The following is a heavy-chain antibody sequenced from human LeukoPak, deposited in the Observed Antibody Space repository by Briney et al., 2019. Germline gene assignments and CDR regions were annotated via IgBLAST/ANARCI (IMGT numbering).Heavy chain of an antibody. V-gene: IGHV3-11*04. CDR3: ARDKSKVPAAIAAFDI. Sequence: GGSLRLSCAASGFTFSDYYMSWIRQAPGKGLEWVSYISSSGSTIYYADSVKGRFTIFRDNAKNSLYLQMNSLRAEDTAVYYCARDKSKVPAAIAAFDIWGQGTMVTVSS. CDR2: ISSSGSTI. D-gene: IGHD2-2*01. J-gene: IGHJ3*02. CDR1: GFTFSDYY.